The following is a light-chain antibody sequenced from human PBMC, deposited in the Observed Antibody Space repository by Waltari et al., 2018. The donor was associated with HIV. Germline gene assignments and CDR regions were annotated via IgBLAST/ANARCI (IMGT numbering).Light chain of an antibody. CDR2: CS. Sequence: SYCLTQPPSPALTSGTPGTHPRAGGNLGRKSWPLYRTKAGQVPRPVALACSERPSGVPERISGVNSGNTASLTLSRVEAGDEADYFCQVWDSDTDGVIFGGGTKLTVL. CDR1: NLGRKS. CDR3: QVWDSDTDGVI. J-gene: IGLJ2*01. V-gene: IGLV3-21*01.